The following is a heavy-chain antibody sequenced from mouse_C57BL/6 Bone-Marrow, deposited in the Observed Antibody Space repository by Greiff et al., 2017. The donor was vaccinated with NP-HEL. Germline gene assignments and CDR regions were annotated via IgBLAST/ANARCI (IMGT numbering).Heavy chain of an antibody. CDR2: IDPSDSYT. Sequence: QVQLQQPGAELVMPGASVKLSCKASGYTFTSYWMHWVKQRPGQGLEWIGEIDPSDSYTNYNQKFKGKSTLTVDKSSSTAYMQLSSLTSEDSAVYYCARRSSYPFDYWGQGTTLTVSS. CDR1: GYTFTSYW. D-gene: IGHD1-1*01. CDR3: ARRSSYPFDY. V-gene: IGHV1-69*01. J-gene: IGHJ2*01.